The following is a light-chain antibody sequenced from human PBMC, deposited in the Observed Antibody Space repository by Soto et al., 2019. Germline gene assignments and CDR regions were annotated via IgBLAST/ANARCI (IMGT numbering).Light chain of an antibody. J-gene: IGKJ1*01. CDR2: DAS. V-gene: IGKV3-15*01. Sequence: EIVMTQSPATLSVSPGERATLPCRASQSVSSNFAWYQQKPGQAPRLLIYDASTRATGIPARFSGSGSGTELTLTISSLQSEDFAVYYCQQYKKWPRTFGHGTKVDIK. CDR3: QQYKKWPRT. CDR1: QSVSSN.